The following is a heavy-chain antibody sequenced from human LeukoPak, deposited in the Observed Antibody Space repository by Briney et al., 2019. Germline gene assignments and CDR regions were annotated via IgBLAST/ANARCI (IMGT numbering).Heavy chain of an antibody. D-gene: IGHD1-20*01. CDR1: GFTFSSYA. Sequence: GGSLRLSCAASGFTFSSYAMLWVRQAPGKGLEWVAVISYDGSNKYYADSVKGRFTISRDNSKNTLYLQMNSLRAEDTAVYYCARSITGTQYYYYYMDVWGKGTTVTVSS. V-gene: IGHV3-30*04. CDR2: ISYDGSNK. CDR3: ARSITGTQYYYYYMDV. J-gene: IGHJ6*03.